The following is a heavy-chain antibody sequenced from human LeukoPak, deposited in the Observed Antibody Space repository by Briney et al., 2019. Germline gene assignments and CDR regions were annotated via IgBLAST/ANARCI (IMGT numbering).Heavy chain of an antibody. CDR3: AKANRYCSGGSCSTYDY. D-gene: IGHD2-15*01. V-gene: IGHV3-23*01. Sequence: GGTLRPSCAASGFTFSSYGMSWVRQAPGKGLEWVSAISGSGGSTYYADSVKGRFTISRDNSKNTLYLQMDSLRAEDTAVYYCAKANRYCSGGSCSTYDYWGQGTLVTVSS. J-gene: IGHJ4*02. CDR1: GFTFSSYG. CDR2: ISGSGGST.